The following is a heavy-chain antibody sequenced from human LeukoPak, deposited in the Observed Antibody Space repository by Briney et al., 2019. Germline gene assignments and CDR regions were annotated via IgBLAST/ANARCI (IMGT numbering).Heavy chain of an antibody. Sequence: PGGSLRLSCAASGFTFSTYAMSWVRQAPGKGLEWVSAMSGSGGSIYYTDSVKGRFTISRDNSKNTLYLQMNSLRAEDTAVYYCALLMVRNIVDIWGQGTMVTVAS. D-gene: IGHD3-10*01. V-gene: IGHV3-23*01. CDR2: MSGSGGSI. CDR3: ALLMVRNIVDI. J-gene: IGHJ3*02. CDR1: GFTFSTYA.